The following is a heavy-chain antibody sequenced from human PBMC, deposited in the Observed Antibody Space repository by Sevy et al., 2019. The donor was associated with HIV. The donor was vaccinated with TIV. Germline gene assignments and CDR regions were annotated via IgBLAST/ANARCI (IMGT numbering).Heavy chain of an antibody. CDR2: IYFGGRT. CDR3: ARGITMEGDAFDI. V-gene: IGHV4-59*01. Sequence: SETLSLTCSVSGGSMTSYYWSWIRQPPGKGLEWIGHIYFGGRTQYNPSLKSRVTISLDSSKHQFSLEVNSVIAADTAVYYCARGITMEGDAFDIWGQGTMVTVSS. J-gene: IGHJ3*02. D-gene: IGHD3-10*01. CDR1: GGSMTSYY.